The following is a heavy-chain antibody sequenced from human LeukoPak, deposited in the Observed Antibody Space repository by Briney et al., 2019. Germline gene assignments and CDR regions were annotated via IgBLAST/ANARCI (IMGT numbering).Heavy chain of an antibody. D-gene: IGHD5-12*01. Sequence: SETLSLTCTVSGGSISSYYWSWIRQPPGKGLEGIGYIYYRGSTNYNAALKSRVTISVDTSKNQFSLKLSCVTAADTGVYYCASTRYSGYVGWFDPWGEGTLVTVS. J-gene: IGHJ5*02. V-gene: IGHV4-59*01. CDR1: GGSISSYY. CDR3: ASTRYSGYVGWFDP. CDR2: IYYRGST.